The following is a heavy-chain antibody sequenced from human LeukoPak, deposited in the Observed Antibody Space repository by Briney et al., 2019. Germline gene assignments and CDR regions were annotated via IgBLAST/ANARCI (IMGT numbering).Heavy chain of an antibody. D-gene: IGHD7-27*01. J-gene: IGHJ4*02. V-gene: IGHV4-30-2*01. CDR1: GGSISSGGYY. CDR2: IYHSGST. Sequence: PSQTLSLTCTVSGGSISSGGYYWSWIRQPPGKGLEWIGYIYHSGSTYYNPSLKSRVTISVDRSKNQFSLKLSSVTAADTAVYYCARDGDPDYWGQGTLVTVSS. CDR3: ARDGDPDY.